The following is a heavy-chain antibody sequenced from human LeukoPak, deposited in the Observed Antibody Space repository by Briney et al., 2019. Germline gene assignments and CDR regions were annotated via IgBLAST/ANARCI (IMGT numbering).Heavy chain of an antibody. CDR3: ARDSCSSPSCFDL. J-gene: IGHJ4*02. Sequence: GGSLTLSCAASGFSFSNYGMSWFRQAPGKGLEWVSTINIRADETHYADSVMGRFTISRDNSKSTLALHMSNLRAEDTAMYYCARDSCSSPSCFDLWGQGTLVTVSS. CDR2: INIRADET. V-gene: IGHV3-23*01. CDR1: GFSFSNYG. D-gene: IGHD2-2*01.